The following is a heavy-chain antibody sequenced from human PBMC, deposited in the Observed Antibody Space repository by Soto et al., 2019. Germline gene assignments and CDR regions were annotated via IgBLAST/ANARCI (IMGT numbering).Heavy chain of an antibody. Sequence: GGSLRLSCAASGFTFSGSAMHWVRQASGKGLEWVGRIRSKANSYATAYAASVKGRFTISRDDSKNTAYLQMNSLKTEDTAVYYCTQYYDILTGYSAFDYYYGMDVWGQGTTVTVSS. CDR1: GFTFSGSA. V-gene: IGHV3-73*01. D-gene: IGHD3-9*01. CDR3: TQYYDILTGYSAFDYYYGMDV. CDR2: IRSKANSYAT. J-gene: IGHJ6*02.